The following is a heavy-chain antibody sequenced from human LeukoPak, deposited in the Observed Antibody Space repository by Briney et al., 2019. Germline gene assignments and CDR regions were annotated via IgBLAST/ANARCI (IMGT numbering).Heavy chain of an antibody. Sequence: SETLSLTCTVSGGSISSYYWSWIRQPPGKGLEWIGEINHSGSTNYNPSLKSRVTISVDTSKNQFSLKLSSVTAADTAVYYCARGRGVVVPAAIKPSRYNWFDPWGQGTLVTVSS. J-gene: IGHJ5*02. CDR1: GGSISSYY. CDR3: ARGRGVVVPAAIKPSRYNWFDP. V-gene: IGHV4-34*01. CDR2: INHSGST. D-gene: IGHD2-2*01.